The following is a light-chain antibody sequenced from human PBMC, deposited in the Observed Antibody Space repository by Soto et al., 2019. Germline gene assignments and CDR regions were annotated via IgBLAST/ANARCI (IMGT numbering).Light chain of an antibody. J-gene: IGLJ2*01. CDR1: SSDVGGYNF. CDR3: SSYTSSTNVI. V-gene: IGLV2-14*01. CDR2: EVS. Sequence: QSALTQPASVSGSPGQSITISCTGTSSDVGGYNFVSWYQQHPGKVPKLMIYEVSNRPSGVSNRFSGSKSGNTASLTISGLQAEDEAEYYCSSYTSSTNVIFGGGTKVTVL.